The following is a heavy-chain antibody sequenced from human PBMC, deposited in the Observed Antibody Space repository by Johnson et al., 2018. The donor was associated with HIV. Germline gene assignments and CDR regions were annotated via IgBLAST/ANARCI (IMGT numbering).Heavy chain of an antibody. V-gene: IGHV3-13*01. D-gene: IGHD6-6*01. CDR2: IGTAGDT. Sequence: VQLVESGGGLVQPGGSLRLSCAASGFTFSSYDMHWVHQATGKGLEWVSAIGTAGDTYYPGSVTGRFTISRENAKNSLYLQMNSLRAEDTAWYYCAREGGSSSRSGAFDIWGQGTMVTVSS. CDR1: GFTFSSYD. CDR3: AREGGSSSRSGAFDI. J-gene: IGHJ3*02.